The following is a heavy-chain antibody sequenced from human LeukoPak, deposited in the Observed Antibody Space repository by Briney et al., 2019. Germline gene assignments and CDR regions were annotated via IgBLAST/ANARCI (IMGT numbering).Heavy chain of an antibody. J-gene: IGHJ4*02. Sequence: GGSLRLSCAASGFTFSNAWMSWVRQAPGKGLEWVSLIYSAGSTYYADSVKGRFTISRDNSKNTLYLQMNSLRAEDTAVYYCATLGSGWYHFDYWGQGTLVTVSS. CDR1: GFTFSNAW. V-gene: IGHV3-53*01. CDR3: ATLGSGWYHFDY. D-gene: IGHD6-19*01. CDR2: IYSAGST.